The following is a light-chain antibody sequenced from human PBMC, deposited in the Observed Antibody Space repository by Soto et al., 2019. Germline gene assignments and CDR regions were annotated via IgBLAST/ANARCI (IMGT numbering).Light chain of an antibody. V-gene: IGLV2-14*01. J-gene: IGLJ1*01. CDR3: SSDPDRRKYV. CDR2: KVT. Sequence: QSALTQPASVSGSPGQSVTISCTGTSSDLAIYNYVSWYQHQRSKAPNLMIYKVTNRPSGVSNLFSGTRSGNTAVLTIAWLQGEEEADYYCSSDPDRRKYVFGTGTKLTVL. CDR1: SSDLAIYNY.